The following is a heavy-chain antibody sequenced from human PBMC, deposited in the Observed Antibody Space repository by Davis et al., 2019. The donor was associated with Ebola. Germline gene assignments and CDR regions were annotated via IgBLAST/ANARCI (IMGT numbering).Heavy chain of an antibody. CDR3: ARDDCSGGSCYSPMDY. D-gene: IGHD2-15*01. CDR2: INPNSGGT. V-gene: IGHV1-2*02. Sequence: ASVKVSCKASGYTFTGYYMHWVRQAPGQGLEWMGWINPNSGGTNYAQKFQGRVTMTRDTSISTAYMELSRLRSDDTAVYYCARDDCSGGSCYSPMDYWGQGTLVTVSS. J-gene: IGHJ4*02. CDR1: GYTFTGYY.